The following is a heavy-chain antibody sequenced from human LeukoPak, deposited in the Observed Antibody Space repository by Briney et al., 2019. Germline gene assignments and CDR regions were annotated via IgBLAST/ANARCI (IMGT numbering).Heavy chain of an antibody. J-gene: IGHJ3*02. CDR2: INPNSGGT. CDR3: AREAGDCSGGSCPDDAFDI. D-gene: IGHD2-15*01. CDR1: GYNFTGYY. Sequence: ASVKVSCKAFGYNFTGYYMHWVRQAPGQGLEWLGWINPNSGGTNFAQKFQGRVTMTRDTSISTAYMELSRLRSDDTAVYYCAREAGDCSGGSCPDDAFDIWGQGTMVTVSS. V-gene: IGHV1-2*02.